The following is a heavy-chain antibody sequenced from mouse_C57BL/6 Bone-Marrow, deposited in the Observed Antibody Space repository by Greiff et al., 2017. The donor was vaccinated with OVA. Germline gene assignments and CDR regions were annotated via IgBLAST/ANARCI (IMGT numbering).Heavy chain of an antibody. J-gene: IGHJ1*03. Sequence: EAGGGLVQPKGSLKLSCAASGFSFNTYAMNWVRQAPGKGLEWVARIRSKSNNYATYYADSVKDRFTISRDDSESMLYLQMNNLKTEDTAMYYCVRHVGSSPEDDVWGTGTTVTVSS. V-gene: IGHV10-1*01. D-gene: IGHD1-1*01. CDR2: IRSKSNNYAT. CDR3: VRHVGSSPEDDV. CDR1: GFSFNTYA.